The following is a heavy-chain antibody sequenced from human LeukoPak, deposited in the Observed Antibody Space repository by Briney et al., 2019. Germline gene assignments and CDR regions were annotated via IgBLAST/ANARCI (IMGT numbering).Heavy chain of an antibody. Sequence: SETLSLTCTVSGDSISSYYWSWIRQPPGKGLEWIGFIYYSGSTNYNPSLKSRVTISVDTSKNQFSLKLSSVTAADTAVYYCARRRIASDYYYGMDVWGQGTTVTVSS. CDR3: ARRRIASDYYYGMDV. CDR2: IYYSGST. J-gene: IGHJ6*02. V-gene: IGHV4-59*01. D-gene: IGHD6-13*01. CDR1: GDSISSYY.